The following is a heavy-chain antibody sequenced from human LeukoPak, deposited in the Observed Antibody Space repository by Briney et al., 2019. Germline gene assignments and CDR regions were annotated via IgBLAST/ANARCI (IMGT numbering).Heavy chain of an antibody. D-gene: IGHD3-9*01. J-gene: IGHJ4*02. CDR2: ISYSGNT. V-gene: IGHV4-59*11. CDR1: GGSINSHY. CDR3: ARDLSGGKLRYFDWLPPDY. Sequence: SETLSLTCTVSGGSINSHYWSWVRQPPGKGLVWIGYISYSGNTNYNPSLKSRVTISMHTSKNQLSLKLNSVTAADTAVYYCARDLSGGKLRYFDWLPPDYWGQGTLVTVSS.